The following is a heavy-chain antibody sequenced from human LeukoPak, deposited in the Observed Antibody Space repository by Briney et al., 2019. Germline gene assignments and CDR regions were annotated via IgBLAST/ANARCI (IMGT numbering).Heavy chain of an antibody. CDR1: GYTFTSYG. CDR2: ISAYNGNT. Sequence: ASVNVSCTASGYTFTSYGISWVRQAPGQGLEWMGWISAYNGNTNYAQKLQGRVTMTTDTSTSTAYMELRSLRSDDTAVYYCARDTPRETPSDYWGQGTLVTVSS. CDR3: ARDTPRETPSDY. J-gene: IGHJ4*02. V-gene: IGHV1-18*01.